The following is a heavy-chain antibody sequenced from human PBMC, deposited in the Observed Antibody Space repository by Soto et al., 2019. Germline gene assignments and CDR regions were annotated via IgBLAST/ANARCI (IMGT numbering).Heavy chain of an antibody. CDR2: IITMLGTA. Sequence: QVQLVQSGAEVKRPGSSVKVSCKATGGPFSSRGFSWVRQAPGQGLEWMGGIITMLGTADYAQSFQGRLTITADELTTTAYMELTSLRSEDTAVSFCATEMKSRVMMTCDLWGQGSMIIVSS. J-gene: IGHJ3*01. CDR1: GGPFSSRG. CDR3: ATEMKSRVMMTCDL. V-gene: IGHV1-69*01. D-gene: IGHD2-8*01.